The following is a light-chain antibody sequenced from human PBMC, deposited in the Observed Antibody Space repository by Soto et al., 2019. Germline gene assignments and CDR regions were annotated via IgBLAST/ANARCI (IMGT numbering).Light chain of an antibody. V-gene: IGLV1-47*02. J-gene: IGLJ3*02. Sequence: QSVLTQPPSASGAPGQRVTLSCIGGSSNVGFNAVNWYQQLPGAAPKLLIHGNSQRPSGVPDRFSGSKSGTSASLAIIGLRAEYEAHYYCAAWDDSLRGVVFGGGTKLTVL. CDR1: SSNVGFNA. CDR2: GNS. CDR3: AAWDDSLRGVV.